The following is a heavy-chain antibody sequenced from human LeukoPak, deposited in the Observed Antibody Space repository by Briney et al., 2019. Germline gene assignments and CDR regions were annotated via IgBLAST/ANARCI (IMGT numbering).Heavy chain of an antibody. CDR3: ARGALHVFDY. Sequence: GGSLRLSCAAFGFTLSSYSMNWVRQAPGKGLEWVSCISTSGSTTYYADSVKGRFTISRDNAKNSLFLQMNTLAAEDTAVYYCARGALHVFDYWGQGTTVTVSS. D-gene: IGHD3-10*02. V-gene: IGHV3-48*04. CDR2: ISTSGSTT. J-gene: IGHJ4*02. CDR1: GFTLSSYS.